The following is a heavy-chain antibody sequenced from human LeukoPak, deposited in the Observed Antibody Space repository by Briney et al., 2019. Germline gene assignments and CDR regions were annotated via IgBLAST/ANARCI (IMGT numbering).Heavy chain of an antibody. V-gene: IGHV1-46*01. CDR1: GYTFTSYY. CDR3: AITYYYDSSGYSYFDY. D-gene: IGHD3-22*01. CDR2: INPSGGST. Sequence: VASVKVSCKASGYTFTSYYMHWVRQAPGQGLEWMGIINPSGGSTSYAQKFQGRVTMTRDTSTSTVYMELSSLRSEDTAVYYCAITYYYDSSGYSYFDYWGQGTLVTVSS. J-gene: IGHJ4*02.